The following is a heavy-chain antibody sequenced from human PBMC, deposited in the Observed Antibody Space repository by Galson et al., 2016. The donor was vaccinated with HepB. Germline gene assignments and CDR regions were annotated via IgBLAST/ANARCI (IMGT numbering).Heavy chain of an antibody. CDR3: AKGTAASSKYYFDF. J-gene: IGHJ4*02. CDR2: ISGSGVTT. Sequence: SLRLSCAASGFTFNNYAMSWVRQAPGEGLEWVSAISGSGVTTYYADSVKGRFSISRDNSKNTLYLHINSLRAEDTAVYYCAKGTAASSKYYFDFWGQGAPVTVSS. CDR1: GFTFNNYA. D-gene: IGHD6-13*01. V-gene: IGHV3-23*01.